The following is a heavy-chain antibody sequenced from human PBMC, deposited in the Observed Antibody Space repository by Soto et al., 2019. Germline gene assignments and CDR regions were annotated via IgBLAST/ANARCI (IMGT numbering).Heavy chain of an antibody. CDR2: FAPEDGET. CDR1: GYTNTELF. J-gene: IGHJ5*02. D-gene: IGHD2-2*02. V-gene: IGHV1-24*01. Sequence: ALGKVSCKVSGYTNTELFIDWVRQDPEKGLEWMGGFAPEDGETIYAQKFQGRVTMTEDTSTDTAYMELSSLRSEDTAVYYCATTRTRAMVDRYCGSTSCYTWKWFDPWGQGTLVTVSS. CDR3: ATTRTRAMVDRYCGSTSCYTWKWFDP.